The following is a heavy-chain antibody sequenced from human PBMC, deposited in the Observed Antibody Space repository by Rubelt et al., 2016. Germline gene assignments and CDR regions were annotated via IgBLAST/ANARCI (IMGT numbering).Heavy chain of an antibody. V-gene: IGHV3-73*01. J-gene: IGHJ6*02. D-gene: IGHD3-3*01. CDR3: ASRITIFGVVMTNGMDV. Sequence: GYTVSVKGRFTISRDDSKNTAYLQMNSLITEDTAVYYCASRITIFGVVMTNGMDVWGQGTTVTVSS.